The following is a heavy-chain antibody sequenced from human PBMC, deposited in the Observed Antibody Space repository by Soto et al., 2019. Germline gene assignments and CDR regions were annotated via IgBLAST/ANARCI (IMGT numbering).Heavy chain of an antibody. CDR3: ARGHYDFWNRPDF. CDR1: GFTVSSNY. D-gene: IGHD3-3*01. J-gene: IGHJ6*02. Sequence: SESLRLSCSASGFTVSSNYMSWVRQAPGKGLEWVSVIYSGGSTYYADSVKGRFTISRGNSKNTLYLQMNSLRAEDTAVYYCARGHYDFWNRPDFCAQRTTVTVYS. V-gene: IGHV3-53*01. CDR2: IYSGGST.